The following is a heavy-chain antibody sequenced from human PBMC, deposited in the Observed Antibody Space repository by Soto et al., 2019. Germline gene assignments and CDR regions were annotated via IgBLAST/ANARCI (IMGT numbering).Heavy chain of an antibody. CDR3: ASGGVAARLNWFDP. D-gene: IGHD6-6*01. J-gene: IGHJ5*02. CDR1: GGSISSGGYY. Sequence: QVQLQESGPGLVKPSQTLSLTCTVSGGSISSGGYYWSWIRQHPGKGLEWIGYIYYSGSTYYNPSPKSRVTISVDTSKNQFPLKLGSVTAADPAVYYCASGGVAARLNWFDPWGQGTLVTVSS. CDR2: IYYSGST. V-gene: IGHV4-31*03.